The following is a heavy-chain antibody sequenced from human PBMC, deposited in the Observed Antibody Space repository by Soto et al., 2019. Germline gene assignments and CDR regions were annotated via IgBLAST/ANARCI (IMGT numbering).Heavy chain of an antibody. D-gene: IGHD6-6*01. CDR2: ISGGDSGR. Sequence: VQLVESGGGLVQPGGSLRLSCAASGFTFGSYAMTWVRQASGKGLEWVSGISGGDSGRYYSDSVEARFTISRDNPKNLLYLQMNTLRAEDTAVYFCARVRFPSAPSRPLDYYFMDVWGNGTTITVSS. J-gene: IGHJ6*03. CDR1: GFTFGSYA. V-gene: IGHV3-23*04. CDR3: ARVRFPSAPSRPLDYYFMDV.